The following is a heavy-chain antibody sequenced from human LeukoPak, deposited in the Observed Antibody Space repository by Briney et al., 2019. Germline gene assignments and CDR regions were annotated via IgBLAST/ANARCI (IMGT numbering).Heavy chain of an antibody. V-gene: IGHV4-39*01. CDR1: GVSISSSSYY. J-gene: IGHJ6*03. D-gene: IGHD5-12*01. Sequence: SETLSLTGTVSGVSISSSSYYWGWIRQPPGKGLEWIGSIYYSGSTYYNPSLKSRVTISVDTSKNQFSLKLSSVTAADTAVYYCARINIANYYMDVWGKGTTVTISS. CDR2: IYYSGST. CDR3: ARINIANYYMDV.